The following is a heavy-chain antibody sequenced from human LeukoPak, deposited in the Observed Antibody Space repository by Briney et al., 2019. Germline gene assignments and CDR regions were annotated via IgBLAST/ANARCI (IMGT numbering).Heavy chain of an antibody. CDR2: INPSGGST. CDR3: ARDRGYCSSTSGCAFDI. D-gene: IGHD2-2*03. V-gene: IGHV1-46*01. J-gene: IGHJ3*02. CDR1: GYTFTSYY. Sequence: ASVTVSCKASGYTFTSYYMHWVRQAPGQGLEWMGIINPSGGSTSYAQKFQGRVTMTRDTSTSTVYMELSSLRSEDTAVYYCARDRGYCSSTSGCAFDIWGQGTMVTVSS.